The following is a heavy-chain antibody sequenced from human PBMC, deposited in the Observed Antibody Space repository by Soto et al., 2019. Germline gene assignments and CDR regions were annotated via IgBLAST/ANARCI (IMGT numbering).Heavy chain of an antibody. V-gene: IGHV3-33*01. CDR1: GFTFSSYG. J-gene: IGHJ4*02. CDR2: IWYDGSNK. CDR3: ARDGEIPRD. Sequence: QVQLVESGGGVVQPGRSLRLSCAASGFTFSSYGMHWVRQAPGKGLEWVAVIWYDGSNKYYADSVKGRFTISRDNSKNTLYLQMNSLRAEDTAVYYCARDGEIPRDWGQGTLVTVSS. D-gene: IGHD2-2*02.